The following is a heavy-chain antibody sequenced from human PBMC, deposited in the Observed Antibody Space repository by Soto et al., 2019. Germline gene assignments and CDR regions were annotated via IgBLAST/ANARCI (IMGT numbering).Heavy chain of an antibody. V-gene: IGHV4-34*01. CDR3: ARVNSGYSSGWYFDY. Sequence: PSETLSLTCAVYGGSFSGYYWSWIRQPPGKGLEWIGEINHSGSANYNPSLKSRVTISVDTSKNQFSLKLSSVTAADTAVYYCARVNSGYSSGWYFDYWGQGTLVTVSS. CDR2: INHSGSA. CDR1: GGSFSGYY. J-gene: IGHJ4*02. D-gene: IGHD6-19*01.